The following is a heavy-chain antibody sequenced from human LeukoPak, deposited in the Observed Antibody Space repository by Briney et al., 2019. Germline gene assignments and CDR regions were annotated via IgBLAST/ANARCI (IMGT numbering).Heavy chain of an antibody. D-gene: IGHD3-9*01. CDR2: ISRSSTTI. V-gene: IGHV3-48*01. CDR3: ASPGSISTGGPI. Sequence: GGSLRLSCAASGFTFSNYSMNWVRQAPGKGLEWVSYISRSSTTIYYADSVKGRFTISRDNAKNSLYLQMNSLTAEDTAVYYCASPGSISTGGPIWGQGSLVTVSS. CDR1: GFTFSNYS. J-gene: IGHJ4*02.